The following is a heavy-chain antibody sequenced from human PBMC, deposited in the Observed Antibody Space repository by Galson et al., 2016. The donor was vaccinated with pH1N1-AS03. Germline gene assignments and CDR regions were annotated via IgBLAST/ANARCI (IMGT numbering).Heavy chain of an antibody. Sequence: PGLVKPSQTLSLTCTVAGASISSGSYYWNWIRQPAGKGLEWIGRFEPRGKTKYNPSLERRVTTSADPSKTQFSLILSAATAADTATDYWARADSKSWVIVPAISYYFDNWGQGTRVTVSS. CDR3: ARADSKSWVIVPAISYYFDN. D-gene: IGHD2-21*01. V-gene: IGHV4-61*02. CDR2: FEPRGKT. J-gene: IGHJ4*02. CDR1: GASISSGSYY.